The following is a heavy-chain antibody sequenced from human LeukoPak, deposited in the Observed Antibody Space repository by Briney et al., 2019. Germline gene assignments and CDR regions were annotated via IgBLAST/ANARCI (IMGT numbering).Heavy chain of an antibody. CDR1: GGSFSGYY. CDR3: ARKGDLLRAFDI. Sequence: SETLSLTCAVYGGSFSGYYWSWIRQPPGKGLEWIGEINHSGSTNYNPSLKSRVTISVDTSKNQFSLKLSSVTAADTAVYYCARKGDLLRAFDIWGQGTMVTVSS. J-gene: IGHJ3*02. D-gene: IGHD3-16*01. V-gene: IGHV4-34*01. CDR2: INHSGST.